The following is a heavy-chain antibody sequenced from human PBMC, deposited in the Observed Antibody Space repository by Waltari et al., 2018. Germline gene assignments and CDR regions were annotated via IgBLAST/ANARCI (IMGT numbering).Heavy chain of an antibody. CDR2: IYHSGST. J-gene: IGHJ4*02. CDR3: AGAEEGIAAAFDY. D-gene: IGHD6-13*01. CDR1: GGSISSSTW. Sequence: QVQLQESGPGLVKPSGTLSLTCAVSGGSISSSTWWSWVRQPPGKGLEWIGEIYHSGSTNYNPSLKSRVTITVDKSKNQFSLKLSSVTAADTAVYYCAGAEEGIAAAFDYWGQGTLVTVSS. V-gene: IGHV4-4*02.